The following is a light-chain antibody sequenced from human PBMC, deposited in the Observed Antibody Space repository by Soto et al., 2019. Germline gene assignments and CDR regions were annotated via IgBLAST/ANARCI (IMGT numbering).Light chain of an antibody. CDR1: SSDVGTYNY. CDR3: CSYAGSTRYV. J-gene: IGLJ1*01. V-gene: IGLV2-11*01. CDR2: DVS. Sequence: QSALTQPRAVSGSLGQSVTISCTGTSSDVGTYNYVSWYQQHPGKSPKVMIYDVSERPSGVPDRFSGSKSGNTASLTISGLQAEDEADYYCCSYAGSTRYVLGTGTKLTVL.